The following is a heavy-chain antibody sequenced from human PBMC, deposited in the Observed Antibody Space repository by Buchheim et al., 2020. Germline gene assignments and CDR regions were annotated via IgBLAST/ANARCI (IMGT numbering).Heavy chain of an antibody. D-gene: IGHD3-10*01. Sequence: EVQLVESGGGLVQPGGSLRLSCAASGFTFSSYWMSWVRQAPGKGLEWVANIKQDGSEKYYVDSVKGRFTISRDNAKNSLYLQMNSLRAEDTAVYYCARVGGSGSLSLYYYYYYYMDVWGKGTT. CDR3: ARVGGSGSLSLYYYYYYYMDV. CDR2: IKQDGSEK. J-gene: IGHJ6*03. V-gene: IGHV3-7*01. CDR1: GFTFSSYW.